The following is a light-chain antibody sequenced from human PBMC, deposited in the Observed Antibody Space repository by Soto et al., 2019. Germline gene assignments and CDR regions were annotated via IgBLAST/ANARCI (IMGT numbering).Light chain of an antibody. CDR2: GAS. CDR3: QQYNNWPPWT. V-gene: IGKV3-15*01. Sequence: EIVMTQSPATLSVSPGERATLSCRASQSVSSNLAWYQLKPGQAPRLLIYGASTRATGIPARFSGSGSGIEFTITISSLQSEDFAVYYCQQYNNWPPWTFGQGTKVDIK. CDR1: QSVSSN. J-gene: IGKJ1*01.